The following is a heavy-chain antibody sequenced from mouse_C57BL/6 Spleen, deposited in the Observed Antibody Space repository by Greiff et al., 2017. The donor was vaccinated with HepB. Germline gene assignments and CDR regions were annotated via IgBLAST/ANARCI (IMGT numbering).Heavy chain of an antibody. J-gene: IGHJ4*01. Sequence: EVQLQQSGAELVRPGASVKLSCTASGFNIKDDYMHWVKQRPEQGLEWIGWIDPENGDTEYASKFQGKVTITADTSSNTAYLQLSSLTSEDTAVYYCTTCSKDYAMDYWGQGTSVTVSS. CDR1: GFNIKDDY. V-gene: IGHV14-4*01. D-gene: IGHD1-1*01. CDR3: TTCSKDYAMDY. CDR2: IDPENGDT.